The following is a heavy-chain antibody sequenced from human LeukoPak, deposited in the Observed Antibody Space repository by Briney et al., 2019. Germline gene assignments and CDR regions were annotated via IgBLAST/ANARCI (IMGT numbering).Heavy chain of an antibody. Sequence: ASVKVSCKASGYTFTSYYMHWVRQAPGQGLEWMGIINPSGGSTSYAQKFQGRVTMTRDTSTSTVYMELSSLRSEDTAVYYCARGYQIQLWLPPPGYWGQGTLVTVSS. CDR3: ARGYQIQLWLPPPGY. CDR1: GYTFTSYY. J-gene: IGHJ4*02. V-gene: IGHV1-46*01. CDR2: INPSGGST. D-gene: IGHD5-18*01.